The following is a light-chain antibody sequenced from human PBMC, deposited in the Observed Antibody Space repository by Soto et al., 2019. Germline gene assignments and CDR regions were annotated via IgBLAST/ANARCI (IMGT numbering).Light chain of an antibody. V-gene: IGKV3-20*01. CDR1: QSISTSY. CDR3: QQYDSSQYT. Sequence: EVVWTQSPGTLSLSPGERVTLSCRASQSISTSYLAWYQQKPGQAPRRLIYGAYSRATGIPNRFSGSGSGAYLTVRISSLEPEDFAVYYCQQYDSSQYTFGKGTKIEIK. J-gene: IGKJ2*01. CDR2: GAY.